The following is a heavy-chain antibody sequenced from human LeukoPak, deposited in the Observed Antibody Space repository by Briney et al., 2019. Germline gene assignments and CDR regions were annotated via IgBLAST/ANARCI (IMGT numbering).Heavy chain of an antibody. CDR2: IYYSGST. V-gene: IGHV4-59*08. CDR1: AGSTRGYY. J-gene: IGHJ4*02. CDR3: ARVDCSGGSCCLDY. D-gene: IGHD2-15*01. Sequence: SETLSLTCIVSAGSTRGYYWSWIRQPPGKGLEWIGYIYYSGSTKYNPSLQSRVTISVDTSKNQFSLKLSSVTAADTAVYYCARVDCSGGSCCLDYWGQGTLVTVSS.